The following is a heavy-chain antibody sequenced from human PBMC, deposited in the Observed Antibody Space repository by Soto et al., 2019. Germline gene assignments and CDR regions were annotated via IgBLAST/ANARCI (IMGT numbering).Heavy chain of an antibody. D-gene: IGHD3-10*01. V-gene: IGHV3-9*01. Sequence: EVQLVESGGGLVQPGRSLRLSCAASGFTFDDYAMHWVRQAPGKGLEWVSGISWNSGSIGYADSVKGRFTISRDNAKNSLYLQMNSLRAEDTALYYCAKDATTMVRGVISYYGMDVWGQGTRVTVSS. CDR3: AKDATTMVRGVISYYGMDV. CDR1: GFTFDDYA. CDR2: ISWNSGSI. J-gene: IGHJ6*02.